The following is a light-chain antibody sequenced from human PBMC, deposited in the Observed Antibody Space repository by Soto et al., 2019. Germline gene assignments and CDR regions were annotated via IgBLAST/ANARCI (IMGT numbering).Light chain of an antibody. V-gene: IGKV1-17*01. Sequence: DLQMTQSPSSLSASVGDRVTITCRASQGIGNFLGWFQQKPGRAPKRLIYAASSLESGVPSRFSGRGSGTEFTLTISSLQPEDFATYYCLQHNTFPQTFGQGTKVDVK. J-gene: IGKJ1*01. CDR3: LQHNTFPQT. CDR1: QGIGNF. CDR2: AAS.